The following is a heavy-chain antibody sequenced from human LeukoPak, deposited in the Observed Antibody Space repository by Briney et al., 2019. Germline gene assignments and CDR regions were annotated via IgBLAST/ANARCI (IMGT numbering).Heavy chain of an antibody. D-gene: IGHD4-17*01. Sequence: GGSLRLSCAASGFTFSSYWMHWVRQAPGKGLVWVSRINSDGSSTSYADSVKGRFTISRDNAKNTLYLQMNSLRAEDTAVYYCAKEMTTATTKGYYYYGMDVWGQGTTVTVSS. V-gene: IGHV3-74*01. CDR1: GFTFSSYW. J-gene: IGHJ6*02. CDR2: INSDGSST. CDR3: AKEMTTATTKGYYYYGMDV.